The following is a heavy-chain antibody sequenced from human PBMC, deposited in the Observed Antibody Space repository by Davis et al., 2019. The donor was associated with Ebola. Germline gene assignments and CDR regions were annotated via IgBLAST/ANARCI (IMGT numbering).Heavy chain of an antibody. J-gene: IGHJ4*02. CDR3: ARDFWGSGDY. V-gene: IGHV3-11*01. CDR1: GFTFSDYY. CDR2: ISNSGRTI. D-gene: IGHD7-27*01. Sequence: GESLKISCAASGFTFSDYYMTWIRQAPGKGLEWVSYISNSGRTIYYADSVKGRFTISRDNAKNTVYLQMNSLRADDTATYYCARDFWGSGDYWGQGTLVTVSS.